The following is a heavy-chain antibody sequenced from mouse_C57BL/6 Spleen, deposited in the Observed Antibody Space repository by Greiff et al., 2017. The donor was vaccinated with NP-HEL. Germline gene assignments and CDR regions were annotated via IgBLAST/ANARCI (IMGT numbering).Heavy chain of an antibody. V-gene: IGHV1-64*01. CDR1: GYTFTSYW. CDR2: IHPNSGST. CDR3: ARQDYGSSYRFAY. J-gene: IGHJ3*01. Sequence: VQLQQSGAELVKPGASVKLSCKASGYTFTSYWMHWVKQRPGQGLEWIGMIHPNSGSTNYNEKFKSKATLTVDKSSSTAYMQLSSLTSEDSAVYYCARQDYGSSYRFAYWDQGTLVTVSA. D-gene: IGHD1-1*01.